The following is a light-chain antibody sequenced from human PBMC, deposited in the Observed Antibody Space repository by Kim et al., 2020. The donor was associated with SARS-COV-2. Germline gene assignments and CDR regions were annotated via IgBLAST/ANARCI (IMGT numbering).Light chain of an antibody. Sequence: SPGERATLFCTASQKVGSTYLAWYKEKPSQAPRHLVYSASSRATGTPGRFSGSGSGTDFSLTISRLEPEDFTVYFWQQYDTSPWTFGQGTKVDIK. V-gene: IGKV3-20*01. J-gene: IGKJ1*01. CDR1: QKVGSTY. CDR3: QQYDTSPWT. CDR2: SAS.